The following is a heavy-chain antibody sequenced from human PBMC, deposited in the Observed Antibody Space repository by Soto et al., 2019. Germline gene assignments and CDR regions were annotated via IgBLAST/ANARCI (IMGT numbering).Heavy chain of an antibody. CDR1: EDTFTHYD. J-gene: IGHJ5*02. D-gene: IGHD2-21*01. V-gene: IGHV1-8*01. Sequence: ASVKVSCKASEDTFTHYDLNWVRQATGQGLEWMGWINPNTGNIDYAHRFQGRVTMTRDTSTRTVYMELSSLRSDDTAVYYCVRRVASGHRSWLDHWGQGTLVPVS. CDR2: INPNTGNI. CDR3: VRRVASGHRSWLDH.